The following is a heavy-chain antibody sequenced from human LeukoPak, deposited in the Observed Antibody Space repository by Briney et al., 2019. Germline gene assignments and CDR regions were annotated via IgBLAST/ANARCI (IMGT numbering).Heavy chain of an antibody. Sequence: PGGSLRLSCAASGFTFSSYAMSWVRQAPGKGLEWVSSISGSGGDTHYADSVKGRFTISRDNSKNTLFLQMNSLRAEDTAVYYCAKQRTYFDYWGQGTLVTVSS. CDR3: AKQRTYFDY. CDR2: ISGSGGDT. J-gene: IGHJ4*02. CDR1: GFTFSSYA. V-gene: IGHV3-23*01. D-gene: IGHD3/OR15-3a*01.